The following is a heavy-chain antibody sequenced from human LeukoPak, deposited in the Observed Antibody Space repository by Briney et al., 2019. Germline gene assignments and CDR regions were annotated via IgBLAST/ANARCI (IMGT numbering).Heavy chain of an antibody. CDR2: INHSGST. J-gene: IGHJ4*02. CDR1: GGSFSGYY. D-gene: IGHD1-14*01. V-gene: IGHV4-34*01. CDR3: ARPIKDY. Sequence: SETLSLTCAVYGGSFSGYYWSWIRQPPGKGLEWIGEINHSGSTNYNPSLKSRVTISVDTSKNQFSLKLSSVTAADTAVYYCARPIKDYWGQGTLDTVSS.